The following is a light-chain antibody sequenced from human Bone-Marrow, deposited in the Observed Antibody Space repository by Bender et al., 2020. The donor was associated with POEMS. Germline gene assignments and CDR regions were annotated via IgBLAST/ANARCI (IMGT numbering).Light chain of an antibody. V-gene: IGLV2-14*02. J-gene: IGLJ1*01. Sequence: QSALTQPPSVSGSPGQSITISCTGTNSDIGTYNSVSWYQQHPGKAPKLLVYDVTTRPSAMVHRFLCYNIGNTAALMISGRQTEDEADYYCRSYKGSGDMYVFGGGTRVTVL. CDR3: RSYKGSGDMYV. CDR2: DVT. CDR1: NSDIGTYNS.